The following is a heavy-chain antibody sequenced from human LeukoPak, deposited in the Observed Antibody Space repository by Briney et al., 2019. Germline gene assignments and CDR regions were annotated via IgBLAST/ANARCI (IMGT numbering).Heavy chain of an antibody. Sequence: SETLSLTCAVYGGSFSGYYWSWIRQPPGKGLEWIGEINHSGSTNYNPSLKSRVTISVDTSKNQFSLKLSSVTAADTAVYYCARGRDEEYPVLIYFDYRGQGTLVTVSS. CDR1: GGSFSGYY. V-gene: IGHV4-34*01. J-gene: IGHJ4*02. D-gene: IGHD2-2*01. CDR2: INHSGST. CDR3: ARGRDEEYPVLIYFDY.